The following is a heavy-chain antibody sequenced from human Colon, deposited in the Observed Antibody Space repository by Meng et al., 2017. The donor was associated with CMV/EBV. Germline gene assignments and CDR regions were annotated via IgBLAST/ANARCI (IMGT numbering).Heavy chain of an antibody. Sequence: SCETSTLTFSKYWMYWVRQAPGKGLEWVSRINKDESDTAYEGFVEGRFTVSRDNAKNTLFLQMNSLRAEDTAIYYCEKSRDHWFFDLWGRGTLVTVSS. CDR1: TLTFSKYW. CDR3: EKSRDHWFFDL. CDR2: INKDESDT. V-gene: IGHV3-74*01. D-gene: IGHD3-10*01. J-gene: IGHJ2*01.